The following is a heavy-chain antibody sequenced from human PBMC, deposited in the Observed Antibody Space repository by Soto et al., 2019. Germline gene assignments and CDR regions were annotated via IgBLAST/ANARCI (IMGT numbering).Heavy chain of an antibody. CDR2: TYYRSKWST. J-gene: IGHJ4*02. Sequence: SQTLSLTCAISGDSVSSKSAAWNWIRQSPSRGLEWLGRTYYRSKWSTDYAVSVKGRITVNPDTSKNHFSLQLNSVTTDDTAVYYCARALAGSYDYWGQGTLVTVSS. V-gene: IGHV6-1*01. CDR1: GDSVSSKSAA. D-gene: IGHD1-26*01. CDR3: ARALAGSYDY.